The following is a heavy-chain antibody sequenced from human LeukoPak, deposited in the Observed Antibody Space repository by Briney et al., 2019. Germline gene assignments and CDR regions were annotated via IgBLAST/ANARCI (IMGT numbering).Heavy chain of an antibody. CDR2: IYHSGST. Sequence: SETLSLTCTVSGGSISSSSYYWGWIRQPPGKGLEWIGSIYHSGSTYYNPSLKSRVTISVDTSKNQFSLKLSSVTAADTAVYYCARLTYSGPHYFDYWGQGTLVTVSS. CDR3: ARLTYSGPHYFDY. CDR1: GGSISSSSYY. D-gene: IGHD4-11*01. J-gene: IGHJ4*02. V-gene: IGHV4-39*07.